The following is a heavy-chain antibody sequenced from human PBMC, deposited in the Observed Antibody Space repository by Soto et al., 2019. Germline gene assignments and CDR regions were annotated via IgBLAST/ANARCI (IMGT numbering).Heavy chain of an antibody. CDR1: GFTFSSYW. D-gene: IGHD3-22*01. V-gene: IGHV3-7*01. CDR2: IKQDGSEK. Sequence: EVQLVESGGGLVQPGGSLRLSCAASGFTFSSYWMSWVRQAPGKGLEWVANIKQDGSEKYYVDSVKGRFTISRDNAKNSVYLQMNSLRAEDTAVYYCARDVYYYDPASGYWGQGTLVTVSS. J-gene: IGHJ4*02. CDR3: ARDVYYYDPASGY.